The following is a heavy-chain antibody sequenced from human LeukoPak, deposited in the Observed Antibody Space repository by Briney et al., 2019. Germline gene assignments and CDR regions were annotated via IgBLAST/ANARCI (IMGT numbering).Heavy chain of an antibody. Sequence: GGSLRLSCTASGFTFSGAWMTWVRQAPGKGLEWVANIREDGTEKNYVDSVKGRFTISRDNAKNSLFLQMSNLRDDDTAIYYCARHVGMSFWGQGTLVTVSS. CDR2: IREDGTEK. CDR3: ARHVGMSF. CDR1: GFTFSGAW. V-gene: IGHV3-7*01. D-gene: IGHD7-27*01. J-gene: IGHJ4*02.